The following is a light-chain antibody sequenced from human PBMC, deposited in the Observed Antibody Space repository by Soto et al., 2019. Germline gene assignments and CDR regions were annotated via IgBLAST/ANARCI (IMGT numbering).Light chain of an antibody. CDR3: QSYDSSLSAFYV. V-gene: IGLV1-40*01. CDR2: GNS. J-gene: IGLJ1*01. CDR1: SSNIGAGYD. Sequence: QSALTQPPSVSGAPGQRVTISCTGSSSNIGAGYDVHWYQQLPGTALKLLVYGNSNRPSGVPDRFSGSKSGTSASLAITGLQAEDEADYYCQSYDSSLSAFYVFGTGTKVTVL.